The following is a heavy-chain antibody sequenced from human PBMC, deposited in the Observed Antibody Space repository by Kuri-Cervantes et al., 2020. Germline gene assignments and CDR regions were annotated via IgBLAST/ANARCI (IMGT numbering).Heavy chain of an antibody. D-gene: IGHD2-2*01. Sequence: GSLRLPCKGSGYSFTSYWIGWVRQMPGKGLEWMGIIYPGDSDTRYSPSFQGQVTISADKSISTAYLQWSSLKASDTAMYYCARGYCTSTTCYELDVWGKGTTVTVSS. V-gene: IGHV5-51*01. CDR1: GYSFTSYW. CDR2: IYPGDSDT. J-gene: IGHJ6*04. CDR3: ARGYCTSTTCYELDV.